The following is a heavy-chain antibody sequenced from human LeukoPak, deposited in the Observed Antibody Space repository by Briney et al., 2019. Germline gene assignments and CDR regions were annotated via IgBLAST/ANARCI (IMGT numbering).Heavy chain of an antibody. Sequence: SQTLSLTCAVSGDSVSSNSAAWHWIRQSPSRGLEWLGRTYYRSKWYNDYAVSVKSRITINPDTSKNQFSLQLNSVTPEDTAVYYCARRTLLAARGAPGLDLFDYWGQGTLVTVSS. CDR2: TYYRSKWYN. V-gene: IGHV6-1*01. J-gene: IGHJ4*02. D-gene: IGHD6-6*01. CDR1: GDSVSSNSAA. CDR3: ARRTLLAARGAPGLDLFDY.